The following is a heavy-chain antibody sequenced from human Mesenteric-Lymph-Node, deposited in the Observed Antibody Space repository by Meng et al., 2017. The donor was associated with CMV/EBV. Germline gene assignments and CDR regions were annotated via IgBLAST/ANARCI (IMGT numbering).Heavy chain of an antibody. V-gene: IGHV4-31*03. J-gene: IGHJ4*02. CDR3: ARDHGDYFDY. CDR1: GVSISRSDYY. CDR2: IYYSGST. Sequence: TCTVSGVSISRSDYYWSWIRQHPGKGLEWIGYIYYSGSTYYNPSLKSRVTISVDTSKNQFSLKLSSVTAADTAVSYCARDHGDYFDYWGQGTLVTVSS. D-gene: IGHD4-17*01.